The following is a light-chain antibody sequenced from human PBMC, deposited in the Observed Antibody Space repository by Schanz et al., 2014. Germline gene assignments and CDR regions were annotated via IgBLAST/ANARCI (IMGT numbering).Light chain of an antibody. V-gene: IGKV4-1*01. CDR1: RSVLYSSNNKNY. Sequence: DIVMTQSPDSLAVSLGERATIHCRSSRSVLYSSNNKNYLAWYQQKPGQPPKLLIYWASTRESGVPDRFSGGGSGTDFTLTISSLQAEDVAVYYCQQYYSSPRTFGQGTKLEIK. CDR3: QQYYSSPRT. CDR2: WAS. J-gene: IGKJ2*01.